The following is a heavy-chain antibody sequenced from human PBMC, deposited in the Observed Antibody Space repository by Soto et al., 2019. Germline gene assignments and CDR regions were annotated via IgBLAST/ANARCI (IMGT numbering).Heavy chain of an antibody. Sequence: PSETLSLTCSVSGVSISGYYWSWIRQSPGKGLEWLGYVYYSGSTYYSPSLRSRVSISVDTSKNKLSLRLSSLTAADTAVYFCAWTVAVPGARIDYWGQGTKVTVSS. J-gene: IGHJ4*02. CDR3: AWTVAVPGARIDY. CDR1: GVSISGYY. D-gene: IGHD6-19*01. CDR2: VYYSGST. V-gene: IGHV4-59*01.